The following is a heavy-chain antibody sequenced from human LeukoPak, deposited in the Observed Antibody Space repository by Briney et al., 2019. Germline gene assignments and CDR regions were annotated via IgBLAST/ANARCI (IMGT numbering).Heavy chain of an antibody. J-gene: IGHJ5*02. D-gene: IGHD6-13*01. CDR1: GGSFSGYY. V-gene: IGHV4-34*01. Sequence: SETLSLTCAVYGGSFSGYYWSWIRQPPGKGPEWIGEINHSGSTNYNPSLKSRVTISVDTSKNQFSLKLSSVTAADTAVYYCARAAAAGWFDPWGQGTLVTVSS. CDR2: INHSGST. CDR3: ARAAAAGWFDP.